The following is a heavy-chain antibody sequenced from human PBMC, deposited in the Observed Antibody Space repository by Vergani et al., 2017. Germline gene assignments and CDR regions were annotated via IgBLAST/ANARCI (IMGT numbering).Heavy chain of an antibody. CDR2: IYYSGST. CDR1: GGSISSYY. CDR3: ARSYSSSSHIDY. V-gene: IGHV4-59*01. D-gene: IGHD6-13*01. J-gene: IGHJ4*02. Sequence: QVQLQESGPGLVKPSETLSLTCTVSGGSISSYYWSWIRQTPGKGLEWIGYIYYSGSTNYNPSLKSRVTISVDTSKNQFSLKLSSVTAADTAVYYCARSYSSSSHIDYWGQGTLVTVSS.